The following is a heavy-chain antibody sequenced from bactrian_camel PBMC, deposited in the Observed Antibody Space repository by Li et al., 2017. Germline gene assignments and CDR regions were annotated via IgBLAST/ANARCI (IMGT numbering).Heavy chain of an antibody. J-gene: IGHJ4*01. V-gene: IGHV3S26*01. Sequence: HVQLVESGGGLVQPGGSLRLTCAASGFTFSSYCMGWFRQAPGKEREGIAYIAYGNVEMYADSMKGRFTISRDNDKNTAILQMNSLKSDDTALYYCSTLWDTPWGKGTQVTVS. D-gene: IGHD2*01. CDR1: GFTFSSYC. CDR3: STLWDTP. CDR2: IAYGNVE.